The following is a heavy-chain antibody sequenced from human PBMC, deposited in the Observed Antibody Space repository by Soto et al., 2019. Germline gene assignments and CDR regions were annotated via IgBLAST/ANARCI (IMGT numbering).Heavy chain of an antibody. CDR3: ARDMRVFGGIDV. CDR2: IYYTGDT. J-gene: IGHJ6*02. CDR1: GGSVTSYY. V-gene: IGHV4-4*07. Sequence: SETLSLTXSVSGGSVTSYYWSWIRQPAGKGLEWIGRIYYTGDTKYSPSLQSRVTMSVDTSKNQVSLKLTSVTAADTAVYYCARDMRVFGGIDVWGQGTTVTVSS. D-gene: IGHD3-3*01.